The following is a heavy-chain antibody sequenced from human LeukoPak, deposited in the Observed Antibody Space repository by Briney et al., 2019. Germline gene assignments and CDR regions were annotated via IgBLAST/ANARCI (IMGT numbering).Heavy chain of an antibody. Sequence: GGSLRLSCAASGFTFSSYAMGWVRQAPGKGLEWVSAISGSGGSTYYADPVKGRLTISRDNSKNTLFLQMNSLRAEDTAVYYCAKDLYDSSGSRYDYWGQGTLVTVST. D-gene: IGHD3-22*01. CDR1: GFTFSSYA. J-gene: IGHJ4*02. CDR2: ISGSGGST. CDR3: AKDLYDSSGSRYDY. V-gene: IGHV3-23*01.